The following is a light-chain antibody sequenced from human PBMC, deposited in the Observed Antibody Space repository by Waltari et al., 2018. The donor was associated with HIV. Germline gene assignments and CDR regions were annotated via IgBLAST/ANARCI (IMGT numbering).Light chain of an antibody. V-gene: IGLV1-47*01. J-gene: IGLJ3*02. Sequence: QSALTPPPSASGSPGQRVTISCSGGTSNIAPNYVFWYQQFPGTAPRFLIYRNNQRPPGVPDRFSGSKSGTSASLVISGLRSEDAGDYYCATWDANLRGPVFGGGTRVTVL. CDR2: RNN. CDR1: TSNIAPNY. CDR3: ATWDANLRGPV.